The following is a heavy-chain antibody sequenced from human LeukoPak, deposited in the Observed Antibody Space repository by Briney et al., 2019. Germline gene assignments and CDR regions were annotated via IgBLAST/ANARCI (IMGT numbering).Heavy chain of an antibody. D-gene: IGHD2-15*01. J-gene: IGHJ4*02. V-gene: IGHV4-61*08. CDR1: GGSISSGDYY. Sequence: SETLSLTCTVSGGSISSGDYYWSWIRQPPGKGLEWIGYIYYSGSTNYNPSLKSRVTISVDTSKNQFSLKLSSVTAADTAVYYCARDGGYCSGGSCYGYWGQGTLVTVSS. CDR2: IYYSGST. CDR3: ARDGGYCSGGSCYGY.